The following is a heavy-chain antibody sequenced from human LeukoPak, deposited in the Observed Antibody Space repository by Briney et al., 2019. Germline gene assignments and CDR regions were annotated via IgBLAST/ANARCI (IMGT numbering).Heavy chain of an antibody. J-gene: IGHJ4*02. V-gene: IGHV3-74*01. D-gene: IGHD1-26*01. CDR2: INSDGSIA. Sequence: GGSLRLSCAASGFTFSNAWMSWVRQAPGKGLVWVSRINSDGSIANYADSVRGRFTISRDNAKNTLYLQMNSLRAEDTAVYYCASRGIVGATGFDYWGQGTLVTVSS. CDR3: ASRGIVGATGFDY. CDR1: GFTFSNAW.